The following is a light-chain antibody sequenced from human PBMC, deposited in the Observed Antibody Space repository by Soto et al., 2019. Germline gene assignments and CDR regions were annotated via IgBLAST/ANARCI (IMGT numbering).Light chain of an antibody. V-gene: IGKV3-20*01. Sequence: EIVLTQSPGTLSVSPGEGATLSCRASQRISISYLAWYQQKPGQAPRLLIYGSSTRATGIPDRFSGSGSETDFTLTISRLEPEDFAVYYCQQYYSTPPAFGGGTKVEIK. J-gene: IGKJ4*01. CDR2: GSS. CDR3: QQYYSTPPA. CDR1: QRISISY.